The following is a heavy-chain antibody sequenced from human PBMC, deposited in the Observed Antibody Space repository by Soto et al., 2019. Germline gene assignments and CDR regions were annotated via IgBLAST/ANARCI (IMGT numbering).Heavy chain of an antibody. D-gene: IGHD3-10*01. CDR2: INPSGGST. Sequence: ASVKVSCKASGYTFTSYYMHWVRQAPGQGLEWMGIINPSGGSTSYAQKFQGRVTMTRDTSTSTVYMELSSLRSEDTAVYYCARASRFGELLSYYFDYWGQGTLVTAPQ. CDR1: GYTFTSYY. CDR3: ARASRFGELLSYYFDY. V-gene: IGHV1-46*03. J-gene: IGHJ4*02.